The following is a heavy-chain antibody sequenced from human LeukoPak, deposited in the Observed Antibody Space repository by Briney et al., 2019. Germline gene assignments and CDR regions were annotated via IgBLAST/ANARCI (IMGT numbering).Heavy chain of an antibody. D-gene: IGHD5-24*01. CDR3: AKDIVRDVEMATITVGFDY. CDR2: ISWNSGSI. CDR1: GFTFDDYA. J-gene: IGHJ4*02. Sequence: GGSLRLSCAASGFTFDDYAMHWVRQAPGKGLEWVSGISWNSGSIGYADSVKGRFTISRDNAKNSLYLQMNSLRAEDTALYYCAKDIVRDVEMATITVGFDYWGQGTLVTVSS. V-gene: IGHV3-9*01.